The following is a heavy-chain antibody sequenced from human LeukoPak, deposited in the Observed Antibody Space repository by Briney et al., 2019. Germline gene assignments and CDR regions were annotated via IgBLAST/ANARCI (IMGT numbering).Heavy chain of an antibody. CDR1: GFSFSTYS. J-gene: IGHJ4*02. Sequence: GGSLRLSCAASGFSFSTYSMIWGRQAPGKGLEWVSSVSGTSEYIYYADSVRGRFTISRDNAKNTVYLQMNSLRAEDTAVYYCARWYSSGWYSDYWGQGTLVTVSS. V-gene: IGHV3-21*06. D-gene: IGHD6-19*01. CDR3: ARWYSSGWYSDY. CDR2: VSGTSEYI.